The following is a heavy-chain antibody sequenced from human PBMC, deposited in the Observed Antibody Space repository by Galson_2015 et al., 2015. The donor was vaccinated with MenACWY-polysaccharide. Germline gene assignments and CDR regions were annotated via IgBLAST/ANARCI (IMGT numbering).Heavy chain of an antibody. V-gene: IGHV3-9*01. J-gene: IGHJ2*01. CDR2: ISWNSGYI. CDR3: ARDISSWYFDL. Sequence: SLRLSCAASGFTLDDYAMHWVRQVPGKGLEWVSGISWNSGYIGYADSVKGRFTISRDSAKNSLYLQMNSLRAEDTALYYCARDISSWYFDLWGRGTLVTVSS. CDR1: GFTLDDYA.